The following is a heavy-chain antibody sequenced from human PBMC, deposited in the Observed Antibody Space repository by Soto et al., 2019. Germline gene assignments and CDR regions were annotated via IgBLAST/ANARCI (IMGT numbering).Heavy chain of an antibody. D-gene: IGHD6-19*01. J-gene: IGHJ4*02. CDR2: ISYDGSNK. V-gene: IGHV3-30-3*01. Sequence: QVQLVESGGGVVQPGRSLRLSCAASGFTFSSYAMHWVRQAPGKGLEWVAVISYDGSNKYYADSVKGRFTISSDNSKNTLYLQMNSLRAEDTAVYYCAGDREIDYSSGWYDYWGQGTLVTVSS. CDR1: GFTFSSYA. CDR3: AGDREIDYSSGWYDY.